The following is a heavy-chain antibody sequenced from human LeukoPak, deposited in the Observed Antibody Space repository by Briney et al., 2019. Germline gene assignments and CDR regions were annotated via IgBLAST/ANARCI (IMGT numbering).Heavy chain of an antibody. CDR2: ISTSSSYI. D-gene: IGHD5-12*01. J-gene: IGHJ4*02. CDR3: ARGTSGYDY. V-gene: IGHV3-21*01. Sequence: GGSLRLSCAASGFTFSSYGMHWVRQAPGKGLEWVSFISTSSSYIYYADSVKGRFTISRDNAKNSLYLQMNSLRAEDTAVYYCARGTSGYDYWGQGTLVTVSS. CDR1: GFTFSSYG.